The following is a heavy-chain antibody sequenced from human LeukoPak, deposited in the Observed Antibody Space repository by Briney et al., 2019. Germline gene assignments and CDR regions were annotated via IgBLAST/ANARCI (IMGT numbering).Heavy chain of an antibody. Sequence: SETLSLTCNVSGFSISSGYLWGWVRQPPGKGLEWIGSVYHSGSTYYNPSLKSRVTISVDTSKNQFSLKLRSVTAADTAVYYCARDSGTTGEVKFDPWGQGILVTVSS. J-gene: IGHJ5*02. D-gene: IGHD3-10*01. CDR2: VYHSGST. CDR3: ARDSGTTGEVKFDP. CDR1: GFSISSGYL. V-gene: IGHV4-38-2*02.